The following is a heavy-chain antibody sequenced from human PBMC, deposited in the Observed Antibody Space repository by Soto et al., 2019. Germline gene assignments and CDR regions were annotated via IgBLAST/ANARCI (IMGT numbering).Heavy chain of an antibody. V-gene: IGHV6-1*01. D-gene: IGHD1-7*01. J-gene: IGHJ6*03. CDR1: GDSVSSNSAA. CDR2: TYYRSRWYN. Sequence: PSQTLSLTCAISGDSVSSNSAAWNWIRQSPSGGLEWLGRTYYRSRWYNDYAVSVRSRITINPDTSKNQFSLHLNSVTPEDTAVYHCAGTTSLQWYYMDVWGKGTTVTVSS. CDR3: AGTTSLQWYYMDV.